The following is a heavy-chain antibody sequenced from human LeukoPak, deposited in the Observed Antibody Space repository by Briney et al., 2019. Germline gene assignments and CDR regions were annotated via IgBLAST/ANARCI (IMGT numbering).Heavy chain of an antibody. J-gene: IGHJ4*02. CDR2: ISGSGGST. CDR3: ATIEWELLTIDY. V-gene: IGHV3-23*01. D-gene: IGHD1-26*01. CDR1: GFTFSSYA. Sequence: PGRSLRLSCAASGFTFSSYAMSWVRQAPGKGLEWVSAISGSGGSTYYADSVKGRFTISRDNSKNTLYLQMNSLRAEDTAVYYCATIEWELLTIDYWGQGTLVTVSS.